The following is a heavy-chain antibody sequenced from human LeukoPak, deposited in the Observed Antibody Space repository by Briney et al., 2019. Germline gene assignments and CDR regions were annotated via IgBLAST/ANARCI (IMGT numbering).Heavy chain of an antibody. CDR2: IYYSGST. CDR1: GGSISSGGYY. V-gene: IGHV4-31*03. CDR3: ARGSWYKYFDY. J-gene: IGHJ4*02. Sequence: SSETLSLTCTVSGGSISSGGYYWSWIRQHPGKGLEWIGYIYYSGSTYYNPSLKSRVTISVDTSKNQFSLKLSSVTAADTAVYYCARGSWYKYFDYWGQGTLVTVSS. D-gene: IGHD6-13*01.